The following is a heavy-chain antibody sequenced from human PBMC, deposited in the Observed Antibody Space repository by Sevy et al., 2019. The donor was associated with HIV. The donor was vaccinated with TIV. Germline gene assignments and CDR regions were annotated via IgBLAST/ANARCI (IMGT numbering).Heavy chain of an antibody. Sequence: GGSLRLSCVASGFTFSNAWMSWVRQAPGKGLEWVGRIKRKTDGGATDYGVPVKGRFTISRDDSKNTLYLQMNSLKTEDTGVYHCLLVGFAEKSVIDYWGQGTLVTVSS. D-gene: IGHD1-26*01. CDR2: IKRKTDGGAT. CDR3: LLVGFAEKSVIDY. CDR1: GFTFSNAW. V-gene: IGHV3-15*01. J-gene: IGHJ4*02.